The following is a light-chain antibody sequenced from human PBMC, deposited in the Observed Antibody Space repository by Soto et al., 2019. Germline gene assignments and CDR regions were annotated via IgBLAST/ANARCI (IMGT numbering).Light chain of an antibody. CDR2: GNN. J-gene: IGLJ3*02. Sequence: QSVLTQPPSVSGAPGQRVTISCIGAGYDVHWYQQLPGTAPKVLIYGNNNRPSGVPDRFSGSKSGTSASLAITGLQAEDEXDXYCQSYXXXLXXXVFGXGT. CDR1: GAGYD. V-gene: IGLV1-40*01. CDR3: QSYXXXLXXXV.